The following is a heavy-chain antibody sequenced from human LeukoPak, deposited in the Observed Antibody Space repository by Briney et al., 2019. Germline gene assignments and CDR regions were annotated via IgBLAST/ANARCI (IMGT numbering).Heavy chain of an antibody. V-gene: IGHV3-11*01. Sequence: PGGSLRLSCAAYGFTFSDYYMSWIRQAPGKGLEWVSSISGSGSTIYYADSVKGRFTISRDNAKNSLYLQMNSLRAEDTAVYYCARDPVSLGRMDVWGQGTTVTVSS. CDR2: ISGSGSTI. CDR1: GFTFSDYY. CDR3: ARDPVSLGRMDV. J-gene: IGHJ6*02.